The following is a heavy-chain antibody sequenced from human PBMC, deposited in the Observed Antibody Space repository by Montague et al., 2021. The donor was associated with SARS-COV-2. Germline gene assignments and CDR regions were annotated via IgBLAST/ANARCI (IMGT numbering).Heavy chain of an antibody. CDR3: AREYSSGVYFDY. J-gene: IGHJ4*02. Sequence: ALVKPTQTLTLTCTFSGLSLGTSGMCVSWIRQPPGKALEWLARIDWDDDKYYSTSLKTRLTISKDTSKNQVVLTMTNMDPVDTATYYCAREYSSGVYFDYWGQGTLVTVSS. CDR1: GLSLGTSGMC. V-gene: IGHV2-70*11. D-gene: IGHD6-19*01. CDR2: IDWDDDK.